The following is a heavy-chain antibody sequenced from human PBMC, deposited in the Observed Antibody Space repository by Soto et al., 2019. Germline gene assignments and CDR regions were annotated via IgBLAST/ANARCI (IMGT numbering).Heavy chain of an antibody. CDR1: GGTFSSHG. V-gene: IGHV1-69*06. CDR2: IIPTFGTP. CDR3: ASERSPQYFEF. Sequence: QVQLVQSGTVVQRRGSSVKVSCQASGGTFSSHGMAWVRQAPGQGLEWMGGIIPTFGTPTYAPKFQGRVTVTADKSTNTAYMELSSLRSEDTGVYYCASERSPQYFEFWGQGTLITVSS. J-gene: IGHJ4*02. D-gene: IGHD1-26*01.